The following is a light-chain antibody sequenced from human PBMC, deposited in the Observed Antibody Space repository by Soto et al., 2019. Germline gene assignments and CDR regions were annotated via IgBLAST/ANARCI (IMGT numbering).Light chain of an antibody. V-gene: IGKV3-20*01. CDR2: GAS. J-gene: IGKJ1*01. CDR3: QQYGSSSWT. Sequence: EIVLTQSPGTLSLSPGERATLSCRASQSVSSSYFAWYQQRFGQAPRLLIYGASSRATGIPDRFSGSGSGTDFILTISRLEPEDFAVYYCQQYGSSSWTFGQGTKVEI. CDR1: QSVSSSY.